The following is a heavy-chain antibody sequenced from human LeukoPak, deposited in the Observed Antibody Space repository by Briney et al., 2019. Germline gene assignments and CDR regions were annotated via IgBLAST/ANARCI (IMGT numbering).Heavy chain of an antibody. CDR3: ARVIAVAGTLGWFDP. J-gene: IGHJ5*02. V-gene: IGHV5-51*01. CDR1: GYSFTSYW. CDR2: IYPGDSDT. Sequence: GESLKISFKGSGYSFTSYWIGWVRPMPGKGLEWMGIIYPGDSDTRYSPSFQGQVTISADRSISTAYLQWSSLKASDTAMYYCARVIAVAGTLGWFDPWGQGTLVTVSS. D-gene: IGHD6-19*01.